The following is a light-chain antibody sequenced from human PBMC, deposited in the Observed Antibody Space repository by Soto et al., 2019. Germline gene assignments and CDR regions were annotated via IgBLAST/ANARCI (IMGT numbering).Light chain of an antibody. V-gene: IGLV2-8*01. J-gene: IGLJ2*01. CDR1: SSDIGGYDH. CDR2: EVT. CDR3: CSYAGSNSLV. Sequence: QSALTQPPSASGSPGQSVTISCTGTSSDIGGYDHVSWYRQDPGKAPKVMIYEVTKRPSGVPDRFSGSKSGNTASLTVSGLQAEDEADYYCCSYAGSNSLVFGGVTKLTVL.